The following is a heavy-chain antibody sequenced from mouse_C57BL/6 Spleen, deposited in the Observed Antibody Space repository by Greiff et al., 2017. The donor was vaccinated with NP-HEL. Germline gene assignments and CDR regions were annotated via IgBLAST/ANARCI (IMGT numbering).Heavy chain of an antibody. D-gene: IGHD2-3*01. J-gene: IGHJ4*01. CDR1: GYTFTSYW. Sequence: QVQLQQPGAELVKPGASVKLSCKASGYTFTSYWMHWVKQRPGQGLEWIGMIHPNSGSTNYNEKFKSKATLTVDKSSSTAYMQLSSLTSEDSAVYYCARYDGVGRYYAMDYWGQGTSVTVSS. V-gene: IGHV1-64*01. CDR2: IHPNSGST. CDR3: ARYDGVGRYYAMDY.